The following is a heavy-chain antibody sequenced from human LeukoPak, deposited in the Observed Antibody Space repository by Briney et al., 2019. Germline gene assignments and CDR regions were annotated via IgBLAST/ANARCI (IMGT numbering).Heavy chain of an antibody. CDR1: GFTFSSYA. V-gene: IGHV3-23*01. Sequence: PGGSLRLSCVVSGFTFSSYAMSWVRQAPGKGLEWVSGISGSGGSTYYADSVKGRFTISRDNSKNTLYLQMNSLRADDTAVYYCAKEMAPEGYSYGYDYWGQGTLVTVSS. D-gene: IGHD5-18*01. J-gene: IGHJ4*02. CDR2: ISGSGGST. CDR3: AKEMAPEGYSYGYDY.